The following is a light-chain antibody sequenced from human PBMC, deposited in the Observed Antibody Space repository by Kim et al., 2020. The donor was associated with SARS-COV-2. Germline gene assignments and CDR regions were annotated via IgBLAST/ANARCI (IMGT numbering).Light chain of an antibody. CDR3: QKYGRSPFT. CDR1: QTVTSDY. CDR2: GAS. J-gene: IGKJ2*01. V-gene: IGKV3-20*01. Sequence: EIVLTHSPGTLSLSPGERATLSCRASQTVTSDYLAWYQQKPGQAPRVLTYGASSRATGIPDRFCGSGSGTDFTLTISRLEPEDFAVYYCQKYGRSPFTFGQGTKLEI.